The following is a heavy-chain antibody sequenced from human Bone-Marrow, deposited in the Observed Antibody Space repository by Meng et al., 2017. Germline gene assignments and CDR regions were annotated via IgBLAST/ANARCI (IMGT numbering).Heavy chain of an antibody. J-gene: IGHJ4*02. CDR2: INHSGST. D-gene: IGHD4-11*01. Sequence: QVQLRRWGPGLLKPSETLSLTCAVYGGSFSDYYWSWIRHPPGKGLEWIGEINHSGSTNYNPSLESRATISVDTSQNNLSLKLSSVTAADSAVYYCARGPTTMAHDFDYWGQGTLVTVSS. CDR3: ARGPTTMAHDFDY. CDR1: GGSFSDYY. V-gene: IGHV4-34*01.